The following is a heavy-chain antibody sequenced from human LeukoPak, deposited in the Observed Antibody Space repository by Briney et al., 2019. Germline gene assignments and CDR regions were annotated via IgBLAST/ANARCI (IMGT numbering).Heavy chain of an antibody. D-gene: IGHD6-19*01. J-gene: IGHJ4*02. CDR3: AKDLGVHWQVPYYSDF. CDR1: GFTFSSSG. V-gene: IGHV3-30*18. CDR2: TSYDGSSK. Sequence: PGGSLRLSCAASGFTFSSSGMHWVRQAPGKGLEWVAVTSYDGSSKYYADSVKGRFTISRDNSKNTLYLQMSSLRPEDTAVYYCAKDLGVHWQVPYYSDFWGQGTLVTVSS.